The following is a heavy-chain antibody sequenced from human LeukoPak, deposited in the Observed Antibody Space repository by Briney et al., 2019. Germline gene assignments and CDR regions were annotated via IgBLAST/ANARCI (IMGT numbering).Heavy chain of an antibody. CDR1: GGSISSGGYY. Sequence: PSETLSLTCTVSGGSISSGGYYWSWIRQHPGKGLEWIGYIYYSGSTYYNPSLKSRVTISVDTSKNQSSLKLSSVTAADTAVYYCARGGAAAGNFVYWGQGTLVTVSS. V-gene: IGHV4-31*03. D-gene: IGHD6-13*01. J-gene: IGHJ4*02. CDR3: ARGGAAAGNFVY. CDR2: IYYSGST.